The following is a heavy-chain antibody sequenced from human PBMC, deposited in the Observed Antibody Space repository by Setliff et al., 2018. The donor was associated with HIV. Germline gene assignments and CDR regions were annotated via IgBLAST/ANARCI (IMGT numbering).Heavy chain of an antibody. CDR3: ARMRGRAVLSYYFDH. D-gene: IGHD6-19*01. CDR1: GNSITRDYQ. Sequence: SETLSLTCTVSGNSITRDYQWGWIRQPPGKGLEWIGSIYYSGSTNYNPSLKSRVTISVDTSKNQFSLKLSSVTAADTAVYYCARMRGRAVLSYYFDHWGQGRLVTVSS. CDR2: IYYSGST. J-gene: IGHJ4*02. V-gene: IGHV4-38-2*02.